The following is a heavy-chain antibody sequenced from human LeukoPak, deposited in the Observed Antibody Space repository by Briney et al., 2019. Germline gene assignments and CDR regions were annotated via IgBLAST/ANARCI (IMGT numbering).Heavy chain of an antibody. D-gene: IGHD6-19*01. Sequence: GGSLRLSCAASGFTFSSYSMNWVRQAPGKGLEWVSSTSSSSSYIYYADSVKGRFTISRDNAKNSLYLQMNSLRAEDTAVYYCAKAVAGTSVDYWGQGTLVTVSS. V-gene: IGHV3-21*01. J-gene: IGHJ4*02. CDR2: TSSSSSYI. CDR1: GFTFSSYS. CDR3: AKAVAGTSVDY.